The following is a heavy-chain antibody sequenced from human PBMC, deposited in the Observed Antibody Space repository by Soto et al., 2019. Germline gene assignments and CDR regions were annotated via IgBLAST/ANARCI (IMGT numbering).Heavy chain of an antibody. CDR1: GGTFSSYA. CDR2: IIPILVIA. D-gene: IGHD6-13*01. J-gene: IGHJ6*02. Sequence: ASVKVSCKASGGTFSSYAISWVRQAPGQGLEWMGGIIPILVIANYAQKFQGRVTITADKSTSTAYMELSSLRSEDTAVYYCANPSSWYHPYYYYGMDVWGPGTTVTVSS. CDR3: ANPSSWYHPYYYYGMDV. V-gene: IGHV1-69*10.